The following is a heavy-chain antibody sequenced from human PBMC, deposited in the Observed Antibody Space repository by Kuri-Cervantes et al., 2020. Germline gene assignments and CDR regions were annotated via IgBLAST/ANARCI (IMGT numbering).Heavy chain of an antibody. Sequence: SETLSLTCTVSGGSISSYYWSWIRQPAGKGLEWIGRIYTSGSTNYNPSLKSRVTMSVDTSKNQFSLKLSSVTAADTAVYYCARGEWLRFGMYYFDYWGQGTLVTVSS. CDR3: ARGEWLRFGMYYFDY. J-gene: IGHJ4*02. D-gene: IGHD5-12*01. CDR2: IYTSGST. V-gene: IGHV4-4*07. CDR1: GGSISSYY.